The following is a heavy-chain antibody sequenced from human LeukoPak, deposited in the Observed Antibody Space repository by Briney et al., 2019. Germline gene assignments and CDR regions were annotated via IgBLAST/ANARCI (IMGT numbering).Heavy chain of an antibody. V-gene: IGHV6-1*01. CDR1: GDSVSSNSAA. D-gene: IGHD6-13*01. Sequence: SQTLSLTFAISGDSVSSNSAAWNWLRQSPSRGLEWLGSTYYRSKWYNYYAVYVKSRITINANTSKNPYSLQLNSVTPEDTAVYYCARGQQQLGDDAFDIWGQGTMVTVSS. J-gene: IGHJ3*02. CDR3: ARGQQQLGDDAFDI. CDR2: TYYRSKWYN.